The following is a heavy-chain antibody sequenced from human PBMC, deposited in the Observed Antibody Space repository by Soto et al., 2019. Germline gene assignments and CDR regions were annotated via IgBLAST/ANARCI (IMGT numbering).Heavy chain of an antibody. CDR3: ARDLPTMDV. V-gene: IGHV1-18*01. Sequence: QVQLVQSGAEVKKPGASVKVSCKASGYTFTSYGISWVRQAPGQGLEWMGWIRAYNGNTNYAQKLQGRVTMTTATTTSTGSMELRRRRSVDTAVYYCARDLPTMDVWGQGPRVTVPS. CDR1: GYTFTSYG. J-gene: IGHJ6*02. CDR2: IRAYNGNT.